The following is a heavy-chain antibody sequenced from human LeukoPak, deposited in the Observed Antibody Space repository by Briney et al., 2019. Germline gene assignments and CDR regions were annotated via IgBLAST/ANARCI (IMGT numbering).Heavy chain of an antibody. CDR3: ARTRMAGTGGWFDP. CDR2: IYTSGST. V-gene: IGHV4-4*07. J-gene: IGHJ5*02. Sequence: PSETLSLTCTVSGGSISSYYWSWIRPPAGKGLEWIGRIYTSGSTNYNPSLKSRVTMSVDTSKNQFSLKLSSVTAADTAVYYCARTRMAGTGGWFDPWGQGTLVTVSS. CDR1: GGSISSYY. D-gene: IGHD6-19*01.